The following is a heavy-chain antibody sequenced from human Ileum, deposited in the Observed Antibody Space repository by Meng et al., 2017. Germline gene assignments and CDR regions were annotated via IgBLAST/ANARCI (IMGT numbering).Heavy chain of an antibody. Sequence: GESLKISCAASGFTFSTSIMNWVRQAPGKGLEWVSTIGTVGDTFYADSVRGRFTISRDESKNTLFLEMNNLRAEDTAMYYCARDPPSIFCGGGLCLSYDI. V-gene: IGHV3-66*01. J-gene: IGHJ3*02. CDR2: IGTVGDT. CDR3: ARDPPSIFCGGGLCLSYDI. CDR1: GFTFSTSI. D-gene: IGHD2-21*01.